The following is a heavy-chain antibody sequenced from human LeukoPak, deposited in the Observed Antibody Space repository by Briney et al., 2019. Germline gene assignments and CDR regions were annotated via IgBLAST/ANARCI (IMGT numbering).Heavy chain of an antibody. CDR2: IYYSGST. D-gene: IGHD6-13*01. J-gene: IGHJ4*02. CDR3: ARGWLKGSSWYVDS. CDR1: GDSNSFYY. V-gene: IGHV4-59*01. Sequence: PSETLSLTCSVSGDSNSFYYWSWIRQPPGKGLEWIGYIYYSGSTNYNPSLKSRVTISLDTSKNQFSLKLSSVTAADTAVYYCARGWLKGSSWYVDSWGQGTLVTVSS.